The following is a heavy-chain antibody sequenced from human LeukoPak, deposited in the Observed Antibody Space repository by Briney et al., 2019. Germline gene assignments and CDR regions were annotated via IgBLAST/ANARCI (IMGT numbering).Heavy chain of an antibody. D-gene: IGHD2-21*02. CDR2: IIPILGIA. Sequence: SVKVSCKASGGTFSSYIISWVRQAPGQGLEWMGRIIPILGIANYAQKFQGRVTITADKSTSAAYMELSSLRSEDTAVYYCARRTYCGGDCFSAFNIWGQGTMVTVSS. CDR3: ARRTYCGGDCFSAFNI. CDR1: GGTFSSYI. J-gene: IGHJ3*02. V-gene: IGHV1-69*02.